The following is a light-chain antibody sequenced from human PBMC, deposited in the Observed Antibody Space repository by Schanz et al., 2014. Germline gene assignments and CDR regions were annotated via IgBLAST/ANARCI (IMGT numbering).Light chain of an antibody. J-gene: IGLJ2*01. CDR2: EVT. V-gene: IGLV2-8*01. Sequence: QSALTQPPSASGSPGQSVTISCTGTSSDVGGYNYVSWYQQHPGKAPKLMIYEVTKRPSGVPDRFSGSKSGNTASLTVSGLQAEDEADYYCQSYDVSLSGFVVFGGGTKLTVL. CDR1: SSDVGGYNY. CDR3: QSYDVSLSGFVV.